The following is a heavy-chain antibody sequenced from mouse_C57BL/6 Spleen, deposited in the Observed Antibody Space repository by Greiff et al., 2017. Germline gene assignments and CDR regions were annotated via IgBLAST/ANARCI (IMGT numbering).Heavy chain of an antibody. V-gene: IGHV1-12*01. CDR2: IYPGNGDT. CDR3: ARGVYDYEGGGDYAMDY. CDR1: GYTFTSYN. J-gene: IGHJ4*01. D-gene: IGHD2-4*01. Sequence: QVQLKQSGAELVRPGASVKMSCKASGYTFTSYNMHWVKQTPRQGLEWIGAIYPGNGDTSYNQKFKGKATLTVDKSSSTAYMQLSSLTSEDSAVYFCARGVYDYEGGGDYAMDYWGQGTSVTVSS.